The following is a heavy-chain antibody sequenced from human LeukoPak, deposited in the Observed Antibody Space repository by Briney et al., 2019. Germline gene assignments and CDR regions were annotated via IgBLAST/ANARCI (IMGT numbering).Heavy chain of an antibody. CDR2: IRYDGSNK. CDR3: AKDHCRDTWIQLWS. Sequence: PGGSLRLSCAASGFTFSSYGMHWVRQAPGKGLEWVAFIRYDGSNKYYADSVKGRFTISRDNSKNTLYLQMNSLRAEDTAVYYCAKDHCRDTWIQLWSWGQGTLVTVSS. J-gene: IGHJ5*02. CDR1: GFTFSSYG. D-gene: IGHD5-18*01. V-gene: IGHV3-30*02.